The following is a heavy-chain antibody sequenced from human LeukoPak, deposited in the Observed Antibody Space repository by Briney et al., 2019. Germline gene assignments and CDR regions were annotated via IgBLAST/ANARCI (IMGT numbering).Heavy chain of an antibody. J-gene: IGHJ3*02. D-gene: IGHD2-21*02. CDR1: GFSFRNYA. Sequence: GGSLRLSCAASGFSFRNYAMNWVRQAPGKGLEWVSAISSDGGSTYYADSVKGRFTISRDNSKNTLYLQMNSLRAEDTAVYYCAKDRDTYCGGDCYSNGAFDIWGQGTMVTVSS. V-gene: IGHV3-23*01. CDR2: ISSDGGST. CDR3: AKDRDTYCGGDCYSNGAFDI.